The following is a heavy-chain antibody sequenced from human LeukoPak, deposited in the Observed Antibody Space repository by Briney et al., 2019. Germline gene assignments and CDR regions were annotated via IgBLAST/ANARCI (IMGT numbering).Heavy chain of an antibody. Sequence: SETLSLTCTVSGGSISSGDYYWSWIRQPPGKGLEWIGYIYYSGSTYYNPSLKSRVTISVDTSKNQFSLKLSSVTAADTAVYYCARATLWFGEYYFDYWGQGTLVTVSS. CDR3: ARATLWFGEYYFDY. D-gene: IGHD3-10*01. CDR1: GGSISSGDYY. J-gene: IGHJ4*02. CDR2: IYYSGST. V-gene: IGHV4-30-4*01.